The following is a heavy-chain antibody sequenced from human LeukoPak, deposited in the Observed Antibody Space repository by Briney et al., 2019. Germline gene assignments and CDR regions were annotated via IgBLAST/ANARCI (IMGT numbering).Heavy chain of an antibody. V-gene: IGHV3-23*01. J-gene: IGHJ4*02. Sequence: PGGSLRLSCAASGFTFSSYAMSWVRQAPGKGLEWVSAISGSGGSTYYADSVKGRFTISRDNSKNTLYLQMNSLRAEDTAVYYCAKDPAYCSGGSCYSADYFDYWGQGTLVTVSS. CDR1: GFTFSSYA. D-gene: IGHD2-15*01. CDR3: AKDPAYCSGGSCYSADYFDY. CDR2: ISGSGGST.